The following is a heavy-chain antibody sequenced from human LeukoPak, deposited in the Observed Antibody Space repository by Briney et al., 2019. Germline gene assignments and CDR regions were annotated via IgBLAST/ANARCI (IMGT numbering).Heavy chain of an antibody. CDR2: IYHSGST. CDR1: GGSISSGGYS. Sequence: PSETLSLTCAVSGGSISSGGYSWSWIRQPPGKGLEWIGYIYHSGSTYYNPSLKSRVTLSVDRSKNQFSLKLSSVTAADTAVYYCARTSIAARRANAFDIWGQGTMVTVSS. CDR3: ARTSIAARRANAFDI. J-gene: IGHJ3*02. V-gene: IGHV4-30-2*01. D-gene: IGHD6-6*01.